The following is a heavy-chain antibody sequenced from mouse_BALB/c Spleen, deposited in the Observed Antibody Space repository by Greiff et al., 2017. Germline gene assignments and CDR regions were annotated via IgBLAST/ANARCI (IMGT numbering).Heavy chain of an antibody. CDR1: GYSFTSYW. D-gene: IGHD2-10*01. CDR3: TTTYDGNPWFAY. CDR2: IYPGNSDT. Sequence: EVQLQESGTVLARPGASVKMSCKASGYSFTSYWMHWVKQRPGQGLEWIGAIYPGNSDTSYNQKFKGKAKLTAVTSASTAYMELSSLTNEDSAVYYCTTTYDGNPWFAYWGQGTLVTVSA. J-gene: IGHJ3*01. V-gene: IGHV1-5*01.